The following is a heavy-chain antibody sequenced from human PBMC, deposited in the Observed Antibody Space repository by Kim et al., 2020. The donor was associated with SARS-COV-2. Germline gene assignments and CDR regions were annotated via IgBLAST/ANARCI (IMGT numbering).Heavy chain of an antibody. CDR3: ARESSRRADY. V-gene: IGHV3-23*01. D-gene: IGHD2-2*01. Sequence: STFDADSVEGRFTISRDNSKNTLFLRLNSLRAEDTALYYCARESSRRADYWGQGTLVTVSS. J-gene: IGHJ4*02. CDR2: ST.